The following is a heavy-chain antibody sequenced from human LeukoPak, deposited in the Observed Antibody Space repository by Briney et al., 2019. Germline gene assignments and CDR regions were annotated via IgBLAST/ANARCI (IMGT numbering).Heavy chain of an antibody. J-gene: IGHJ3*02. CDR1: GFTFSNYS. CDR3: ARELHAKLITMIVAFDI. Sequence: GGSLRLSCAASGFTFSNYSMNWVRQAPGKGLEWVSSISSSSSYIYYADSVKGRFTISRDNAKNSLYLQMNSLRAEDTAVYYCARELHAKLITMIVAFDIWGQGTMVTVSS. V-gene: IGHV3-21*01. CDR2: ISSSSSYI. D-gene: IGHD3-22*01.